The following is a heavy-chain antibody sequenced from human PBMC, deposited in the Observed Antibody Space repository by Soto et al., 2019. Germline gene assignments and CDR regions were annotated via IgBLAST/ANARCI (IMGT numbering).Heavy chain of an antibody. CDR2: ISYDGSNK. CDR3: ARDYGLFEWEHAEDY. Sequence: QVQLVESGGGVVQPGRSLRLSCAASGFIFSNYPMHWVRQAPGKGLEWVTVISYDGSNKFYADSVKGRFTISRDNSKNTLYLQMNILRAEDAAVYYCARDYGLFEWEHAEDYWGQGTLVTVSS. D-gene: IGHD3-3*01. V-gene: IGHV3-30*04. CDR1: GFIFSNYP. J-gene: IGHJ4*02.